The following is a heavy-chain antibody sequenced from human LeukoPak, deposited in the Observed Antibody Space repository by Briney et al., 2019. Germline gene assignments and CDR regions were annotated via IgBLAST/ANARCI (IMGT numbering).Heavy chain of an antibody. V-gene: IGHV3-11*01. D-gene: IGHD1-1*01. Sequence: PGRSLRLSCAASGFTFSDYYMSWIRQAPGKGLEWVSYISDSGNTTYYADSVKGRFTISRDNAKNSLYLQMNSLRAEDTAVYYCARTRKWNDSWGQGTLVTVSS. J-gene: IGHJ4*02. CDR1: GFTFSDYY. CDR3: ARTRKWNDS. CDR2: ISDSGNTT.